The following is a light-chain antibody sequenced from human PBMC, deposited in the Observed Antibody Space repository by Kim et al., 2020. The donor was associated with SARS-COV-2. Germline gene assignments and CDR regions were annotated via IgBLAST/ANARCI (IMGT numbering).Light chain of an antibody. Sequence: QRVTISCSGSRSNIGNNFVYWYQQIPGTAPKVLIYKNHRRPSGVPDRFSGSKSGTSASLAISGLRSEDEGDYYCASWDDSLSGFVVFGGGTKLTVL. V-gene: IGLV1-47*01. CDR1: RSNIGNNF. CDR2: KNH. CDR3: ASWDDSLSGFVV. J-gene: IGLJ2*01.